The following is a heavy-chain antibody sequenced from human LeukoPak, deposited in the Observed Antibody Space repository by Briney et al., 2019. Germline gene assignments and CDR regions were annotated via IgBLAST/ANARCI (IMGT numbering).Heavy chain of an antibody. Sequence: PGGSLRLSCAASGFTFSKYGMHWVRQAPGKGLEWVAFIRHDGSDKYYIDSVKDRFIISRDNSKNTLYLQMNSLRTEDTAVYYCARDHGSGINYYYGMDVWGQGTTVTVSS. CDR3: ARDHGSGINYYYGMDV. V-gene: IGHV3-30*02. CDR1: GFTFSKYG. D-gene: IGHD3-10*01. J-gene: IGHJ6*02. CDR2: IRHDGSDK.